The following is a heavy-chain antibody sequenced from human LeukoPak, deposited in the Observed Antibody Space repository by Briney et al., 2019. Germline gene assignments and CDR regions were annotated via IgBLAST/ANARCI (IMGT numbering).Heavy chain of an antibody. CDR1: GDSISGYY. Sequence: SETLSLTCTVSGDSISGYYWSWIRQPPGKGLEWIGNIYYSGTTNHNPSLKSRVTISVDTSKNQFSLKLSSVTAADTAVYYCARVKTYSGWYGAFDIWGQGTMVTVSS. CDR2: IYYSGTT. J-gene: IGHJ3*02. V-gene: IGHV4-59*12. CDR3: ARVKTYSGWYGAFDI. D-gene: IGHD6-19*01.